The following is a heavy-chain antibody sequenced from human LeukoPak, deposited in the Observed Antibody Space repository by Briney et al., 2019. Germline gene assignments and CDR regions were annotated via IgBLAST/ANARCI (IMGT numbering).Heavy chain of an antibody. CDR3: VRDNPRELALFDY. D-gene: IGHD1-7*01. CDR1: GFTFSDYY. V-gene: IGHV3-11*04. Sequence: GGSLRLSCAASGFTFSDYYMSWIRQAPGKGLEWVSYISSSGSTIYYADSVKGRFTISRDNAKNTVYLQMNSLTVEDTAVYYCVRDNPRELALFDYWGQGDLVTVSS. J-gene: IGHJ4*02. CDR2: ISSSGSTI.